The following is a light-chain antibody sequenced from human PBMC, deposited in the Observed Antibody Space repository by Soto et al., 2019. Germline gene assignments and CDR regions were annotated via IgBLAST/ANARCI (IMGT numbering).Light chain of an antibody. CDR1: QGIRND. Sequence: IQMTQSPSSLCRSRGDRGTITCRASQGIRNDLAWYQQKPGKAPKLLIYAASTLHSGVPSRFSGSGSRTQITLTISLLHPDDFASYCSQHYNNLSGTFGQGTKVDI. V-gene: IGKV1-6*01. J-gene: IGKJ1*01. CDR3: QHYNNLSGT. CDR2: AAS.